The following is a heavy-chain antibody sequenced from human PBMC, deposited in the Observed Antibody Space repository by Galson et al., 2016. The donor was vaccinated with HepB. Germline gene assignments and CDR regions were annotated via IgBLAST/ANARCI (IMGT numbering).Heavy chain of an antibody. D-gene: IGHD3-10*01. CDR2: ISSSGSTI. CDR3: ARGHQLLWNGLDV. J-gene: IGHJ6*02. CDR1: GFSFSDSY. Sequence: SLRLSCAASGFSFSDSYMNWIRQAPGKGLEWVSYISSSGSTIYYADSVKVRFTISRDNARNSLYLQMNSLRAEDTAVYFCARGHQLLWNGLDVWGQGTTVTVSS. V-gene: IGHV3-11*01.